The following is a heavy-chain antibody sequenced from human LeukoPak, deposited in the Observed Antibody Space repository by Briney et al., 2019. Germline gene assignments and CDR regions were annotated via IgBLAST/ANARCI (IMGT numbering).Heavy chain of an antibody. CDR1: GYTFTSYD. CDR3: ARILSGSDFWSGYPIYYYYYGMDV. D-gene: IGHD3-3*01. Sequence: ASVKVSCKASGYTFTSYDINWVRQATGQGLEWMGWMNPNSGNTGYAQKFQGRVTMTRNTSISTAYMELSSLRSEDTAVYYCARILSGSDFWSGYPIYYYYYGMDVWGQGTTVTVSS. J-gene: IGHJ6*02. V-gene: IGHV1-8*01. CDR2: MNPNSGNT.